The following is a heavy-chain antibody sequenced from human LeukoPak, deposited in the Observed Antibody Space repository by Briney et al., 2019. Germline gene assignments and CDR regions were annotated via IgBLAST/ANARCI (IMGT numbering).Heavy chain of an antibody. D-gene: IGHD1-26*01. V-gene: IGHV3-21*01. Sequence: GGSLRLSCAASGFTFSSYSMNWVRQAPGKGLEWVSSISRSSSYIYYADSVKGRFTISRDNAKNSLYLQMNSLRAEDTAVYYCARSLYSGSYYANDAFDIWGQGTMVTVSS. CDR3: ARSLYSGSYYANDAFDI. CDR2: ISRSSSYI. CDR1: GFTFSSYS. J-gene: IGHJ3*02.